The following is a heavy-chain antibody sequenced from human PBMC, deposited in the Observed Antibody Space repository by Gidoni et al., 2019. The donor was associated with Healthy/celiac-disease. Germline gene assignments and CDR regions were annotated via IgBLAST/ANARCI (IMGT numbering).Heavy chain of an antibody. J-gene: IGHJ4*02. CDR3: TTGLLWFGELLTPSDY. D-gene: IGHD3-10*01. CDR2: IKSKTDGGTT. Sequence: EVQLVESGGGLVKPGGSLRLSCAASGFTFRNAWRNWVRQVPGKGLGWVGRIKSKTDGGTTDYAAPMKGRFTISRDDSKNTLYLQMNSLKTEDTAVYYCTTGLLWFGELLTPSDYWGQGTLVTVSS. CDR1: GFTFRNAW. V-gene: IGHV3-15*07.